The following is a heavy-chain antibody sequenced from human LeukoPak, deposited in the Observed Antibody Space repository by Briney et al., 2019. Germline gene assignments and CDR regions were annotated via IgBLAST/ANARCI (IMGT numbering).Heavy chain of an antibody. V-gene: IGHV1-8*01. J-gene: IGHJ4*02. CDR2: MNPNSGNT. D-gene: IGHD1-14*01. CDR3: ARGPPEHPQGY. CDR1: GYTFTTYD. Sequence: ASVKVSCKASGYTFTTYDIIWVRQATGQGLEGTGWMNPNSGNTDYAQKFQGRVTMTRNTSITTAIMELNNLRSEDTAVYSCARGPPEHPQGYWGQGTLVTVSS.